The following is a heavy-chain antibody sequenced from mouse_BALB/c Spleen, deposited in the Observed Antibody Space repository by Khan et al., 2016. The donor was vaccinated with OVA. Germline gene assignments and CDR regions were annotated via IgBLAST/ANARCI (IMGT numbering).Heavy chain of an antibody. Sequence: QVQLQQPGAELVKPGASVKISCKASGYTFTSFYMYWVKQRPGQGLEWSGGINPSNGDTHFYEKFKSKATLTVDKSSTTAYMQCSSLTSEDSAVYYCARSGYGNPFAYWGQGTLVTVSA. CDR2: INPSNGDT. D-gene: IGHD2-1*01. CDR1: GYTFTSFY. CDR3: ARSGYGNPFAY. V-gene: IGHV1S81*02. J-gene: IGHJ3*01.